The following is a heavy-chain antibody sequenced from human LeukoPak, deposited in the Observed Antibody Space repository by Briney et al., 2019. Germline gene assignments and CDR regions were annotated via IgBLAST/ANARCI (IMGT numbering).Heavy chain of an antibody. D-gene: IGHD2-2*01. CDR3: ARGILNPQLYGY. CDR2: IKQDGSEK. V-gene: IGHV3-7*01. J-gene: IGHJ4*02. CDR1: GFTFISYW. Sequence: GGSLRLSCAASGFTFISYWMSWVRQAPGKGLEWVANIKQDGSEKYYVDSVKGRFIISRDNAKNSVYLQMNSLRAEDTAVYYCARGILNPQLYGYWGQGTLVTVSS.